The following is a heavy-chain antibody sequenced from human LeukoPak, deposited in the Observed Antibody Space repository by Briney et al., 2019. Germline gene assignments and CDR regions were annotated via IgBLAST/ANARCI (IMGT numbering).Heavy chain of an antibody. CDR3: ARQYYYGSGSYRIPYYFDY. J-gene: IGHJ4*02. D-gene: IGHD3-10*01. CDR2: IYYSGST. V-gene: IGHV4-38-2*02. Sequence: SETLSLTCTVSGYSISSGYYWGWIRQPPGKGLEWIGSIYYSGSTYYNPSLKSRVTISVDTSKNQFSLKLSSVTAADTAVYYCARQYYYGSGSYRIPYYFDYWGQGTLVTVSS. CDR1: GYSISSGYY.